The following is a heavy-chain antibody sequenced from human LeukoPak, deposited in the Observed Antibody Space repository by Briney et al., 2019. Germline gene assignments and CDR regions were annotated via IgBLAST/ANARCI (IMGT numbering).Heavy chain of an antibody. D-gene: IGHD2-15*01. CDR2: ISYSGST. V-gene: IGHV4-39*01. Sequence: SETLSLTCTVSGGSISSNSYYWDWIRQPPGKGLEWIATISYSGSTYYNPSLKSRVTISADTSKNQFSLKLSSVTAADTAVYYCASHYSHSFDYWGQGTLVTVSS. CDR3: ASHYSHSFDY. CDR1: GGSISSNSYY. J-gene: IGHJ4*02.